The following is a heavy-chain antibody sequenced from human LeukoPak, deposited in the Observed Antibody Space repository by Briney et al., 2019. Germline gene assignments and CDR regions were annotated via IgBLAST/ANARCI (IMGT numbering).Heavy chain of an antibody. V-gene: IGHV1-46*01. J-gene: IGHJ4*02. CDR3: AREGRQYYYGSGSYPMGFDY. Sequence: GASVKVSCKASGYTFTSYYMHWVRQAPGQGLEWMGIINPSGGNTNYAQKLQGRVTMTTDTSTSTAYMEPRSLRSDDTAVYYCAREGRQYYYGSGSYPMGFDYWGQGTLVAVSS. D-gene: IGHD3-10*01. CDR1: GYTFTSYY. CDR2: INPSGGNT.